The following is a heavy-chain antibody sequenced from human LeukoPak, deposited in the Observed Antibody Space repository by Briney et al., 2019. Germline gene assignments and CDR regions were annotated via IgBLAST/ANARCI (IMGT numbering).Heavy chain of an antibody. CDR1: GITLSSYD. CDR3: ARAPSCSSTSCRDAFDI. CDR2: ISYDGSNK. J-gene: IGHJ3*02. V-gene: IGHV3-30-3*01. Sequence: GRSLRLSCAASGITLSSYDMHWVRQAPGKALEWVAVISYDGSNKDYADSVKGRFTISRDNSKNTLYLQMNSLRAEDTAVYYCARAPSCSSTSCRDAFDIWGQGTMVTVSS. D-gene: IGHD2-2*01.